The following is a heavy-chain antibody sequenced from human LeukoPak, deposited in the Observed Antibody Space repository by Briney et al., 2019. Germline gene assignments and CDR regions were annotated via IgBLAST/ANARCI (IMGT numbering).Heavy chain of an antibody. CDR1: GFTFSSYS. Sequence: KPGGSLRLSCAASGFTFSSYSMNWVRQAPGKGLEWVSSISSSSSYIYYADSVKGRFTISRDNAKNSLYLQMSSLRAEDTAVYYCAREIIGVSSGWYYFDYWGQGTLVTVSS. D-gene: IGHD6-19*01. J-gene: IGHJ4*02. CDR3: AREIIGVSSGWYYFDY. V-gene: IGHV3-21*01. CDR2: ISSSSSYI.